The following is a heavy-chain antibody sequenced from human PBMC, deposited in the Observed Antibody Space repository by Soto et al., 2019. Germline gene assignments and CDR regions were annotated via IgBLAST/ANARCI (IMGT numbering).Heavy chain of an antibody. CDR2: VYYNGIT. Sequence: PSETLSLTCTVSGGSINNHYWSWIRQPPGKGLEWLGYVYYNGITNYNPSLKRRVTMSVDTSKNQFSLNLSSLTAADTAVYYCARHANWNYEDLFDYWGQGTLVTVSS. D-gene: IGHD1-7*01. CDR3: ARHANWNYEDLFDY. CDR1: GGSINNHY. J-gene: IGHJ4*02. V-gene: IGHV4-59*11.